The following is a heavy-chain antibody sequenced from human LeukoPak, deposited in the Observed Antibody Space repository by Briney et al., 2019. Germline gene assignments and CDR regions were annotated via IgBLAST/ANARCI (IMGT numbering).Heavy chain of an antibody. CDR3: ARGMGKVGGRLDG. J-gene: IGHJ5*02. Sequence: GGSLRLSCVASGFSVSGIHMNWVRQAPGKDLEWVSGLYSGGATYYADSMGGRFTISRDHSKNTLYLQMTNLRVDDTAIYYCARGMGKVGGRLDGWGQGIRVTVCS. V-gene: IGHV3-66*01. CDR2: LYSGGAT. CDR1: GFSVSGIH. D-gene: IGHD3-3*01.